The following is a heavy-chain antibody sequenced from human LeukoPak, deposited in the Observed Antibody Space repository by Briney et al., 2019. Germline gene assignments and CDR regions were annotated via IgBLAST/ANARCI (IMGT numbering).Heavy chain of an antibody. J-gene: IGHJ6*03. D-gene: IGHD2-21*01. CDR3: ARLIGPMDV. Sequence: SETLSLTCAVYGGSFSGYYWSWIRQPPGKGLEWIGEINHSGSTNYNPSLKSRVTISVDTSKNQFSLKLSSVTAADTAVYYCARLIGPMDVWGKGTTVTISS. CDR1: GGSFSGYY. V-gene: IGHV4-34*01. CDR2: INHSGST.